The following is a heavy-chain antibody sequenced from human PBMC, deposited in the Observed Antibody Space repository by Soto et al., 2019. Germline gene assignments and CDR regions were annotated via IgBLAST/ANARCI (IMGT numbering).Heavy chain of an antibody. J-gene: IGHJ4*02. V-gene: IGHV1-69*13. D-gene: IGHD4-17*01. CDR3: AREVAPYYGGNPLSLDY. Sequence: QVQLVQSGAEVKKPGSSVKVSCKASGGTFSTYGINWVRLAPGQGLEWMGWIIPKFGTTKNAQKFQGRVTLTADESTNTAYMELKSLRSEDTAVYFCAREVAPYYGGNPLSLDYWGQGTLVTVSS. CDR2: IIPKFGTT. CDR1: GGTFSTYG.